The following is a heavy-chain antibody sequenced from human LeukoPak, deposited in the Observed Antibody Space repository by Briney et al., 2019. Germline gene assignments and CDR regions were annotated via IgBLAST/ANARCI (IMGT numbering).Heavy chain of an antibody. CDR2: TYYRSKWYS. Sequence: SQTLSLTCAISGDSVSSDNVAWNWIRQSPSRGLEWLGRTYYRSKWYSDYAPSVKGRITINADTSKNQFSLQVTSVIPEDTAVYYCAKEVGGRGLAYYYGMDVWGKGTTVTVSS. CDR1: GDSVSSDNVA. J-gene: IGHJ6*04. CDR3: AKEVGGRGLAYYYGMDV. V-gene: IGHV6-1*01. D-gene: IGHD3-16*01.